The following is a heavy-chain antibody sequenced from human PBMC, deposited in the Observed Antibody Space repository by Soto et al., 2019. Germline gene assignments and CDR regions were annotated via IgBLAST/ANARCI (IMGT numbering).Heavy chain of an antibody. D-gene: IGHD3-3*01. J-gene: IGHJ4*02. CDR2: INHSGST. Sequence: SETLSLTCAVYGGSFSGYYRSWIRQPPGKGLEWIGEINHSGSTNYNPSLKSRVTISVDTSKNQFSLKLSSVTAADTAVYYCARGPPHYDFWSGYSSQFDYWGQGTLVTVSS. CDR3: ARGPPHYDFWSGYSSQFDY. V-gene: IGHV4-34*01. CDR1: GGSFSGYY.